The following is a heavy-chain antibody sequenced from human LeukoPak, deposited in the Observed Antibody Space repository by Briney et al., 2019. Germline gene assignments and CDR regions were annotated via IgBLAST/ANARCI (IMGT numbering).Heavy chain of an antibody. CDR1: GFSFSTYS. V-gene: IGHV3-21*01. J-gene: IGHJ3*01. Sequence: PGGSLRLSCAASGFSFSTYSMSWVRQTPGKGLEWVSAITGSSKSIYYADAVQGRFSISRDNAKRSVELQMNSLRVEDTAVYYCTSELYYYDESGLWGPGTMVTVSS. CDR3: TSELYYYDESGL. D-gene: IGHD3-22*01. CDR2: ITGSSKSI.